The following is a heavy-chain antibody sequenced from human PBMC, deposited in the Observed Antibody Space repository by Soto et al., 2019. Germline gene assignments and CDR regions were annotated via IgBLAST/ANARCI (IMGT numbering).Heavy chain of an antibody. J-gene: IGHJ6*03. CDR2: INHSGST. CDR3: ARGPSSSSYYYYYMDV. CDR1: GGSFSCYY. D-gene: IGHD6-6*01. V-gene: IGHV4-34*01. Sequence: SETLSLTCAVYGGSFSCYYWSWIRQPPGKGLEWIGEINHSGSTNYNPSLKSRVTISVDTSKDQFSLKLSSVTAADTAVYYCARGPSSSSYYYYYMDVWGKGTTVTVSS.